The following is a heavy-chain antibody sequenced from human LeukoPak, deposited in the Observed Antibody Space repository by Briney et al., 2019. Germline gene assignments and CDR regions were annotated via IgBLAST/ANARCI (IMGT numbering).Heavy chain of an antibody. CDR2: INPNSGGT. V-gene: IGHV1-2*02. Sequence: ASVKVSCKASGYTFTGYYMHWVRQAPGQGLEWMGWINPNSGGTNYAQKFQGRVTMTRDTSISTAYMELSRLRSDDTAVYYCARSARIVVVIAILPGYSDYWGQGTLVTVPS. D-gene: IGHD2-21*01. CDR3: ARSARIVVVIAILPGYSDY. J-gene: IGHJ4*02. CDR1: GYTFTGYY.